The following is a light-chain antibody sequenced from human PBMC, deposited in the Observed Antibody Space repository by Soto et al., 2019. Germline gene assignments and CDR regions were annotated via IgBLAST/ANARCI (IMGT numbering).Light chain of an antibody. J-gene: IGKJ1*01. V-gene: IGKV1-39*01. Sequence: DIPMTQSPSSLSASVGDRVTLTCRASQTISNYVSWYQQKPGKAPKCLIYAASTLQSGVPSRFSGSGSGTDFTPTIDSLQPEDFATYYCQQSYSSPRTFGQGTKVELK. CDR1: QTISNY. CDR3: QQSYSSPRT. CDR2: AAS.